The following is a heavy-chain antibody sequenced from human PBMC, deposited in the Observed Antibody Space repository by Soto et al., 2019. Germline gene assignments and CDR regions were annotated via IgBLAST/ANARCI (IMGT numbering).Heavy chain of an antibody. J-gene: IGHJ4*02. V-gene: IGHV1-18*01. CDR3: ARWRYGDY. Sequence: QVHLVQSGAEVKKPGASVKVSCKASGYTFTSYGITWVRQAPGQGLEWMGWISAHNGNTDYAQKLQGRVIVTRDTSTSTADMELRSLISDDTAVYYSARWRYGDYWGQGALVTVSS. D-gene: IGHD1-1*01. CDR1: GYTFTSYG. CDR2: ISAHNGNT.